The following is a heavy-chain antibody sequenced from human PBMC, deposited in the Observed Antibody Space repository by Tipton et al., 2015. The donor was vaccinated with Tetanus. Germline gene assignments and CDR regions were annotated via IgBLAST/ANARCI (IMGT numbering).Heavy chain of an antibody. Sequence: QLVQSGAEVKQHGESLKISCKGSGYMFSSHWIGWGRQVPAKGLEWLGTIYPGNSYSTYSPSFEGQVTHAVDRSIDTAYLQWSNLRASDTAIYYCARPLTSEAFGALAFHVWGQGKLVPVSS. D-gene: IGHD3-16*01. CDR2: IYPGNSYS. CDR1: GYMFSSHW. V-gene: IGHV5-51*01. CDR3: ARPLTSEAFGALAFHV. J-gene: IGHJ3*01.